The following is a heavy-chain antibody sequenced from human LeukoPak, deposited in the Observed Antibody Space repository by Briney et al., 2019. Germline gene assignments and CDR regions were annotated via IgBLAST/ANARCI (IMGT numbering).Heavy chain of an antibody. Sequence: PGGSLRLSCAASGFTFYMYAMSWVRRAPGKGLEWVASMCGTAGCTFYPDSVKGRFTISRDNSKNILYLQMNSLRAEDTAIYYCAKDRPNFYENSGHYYRRDGDSWGQGTLVTVSS. D-gene: IGHD3-22*01. J-gene: IGHJ5*01. CDR3: AKDRPNFYENSGHYYRRDGDS. CDR2: MCGTAGCT. V-gene: IGHV3-23*01. CDR1: GFTFYMYA.